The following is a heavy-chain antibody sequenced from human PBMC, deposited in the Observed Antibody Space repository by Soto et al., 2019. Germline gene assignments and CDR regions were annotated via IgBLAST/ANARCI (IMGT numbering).Heavy chain of an antibody. V-gene: IGHV1-69*01. CDR1: GGTFSDST. J-gene: IGHJ6*02. Sequence: QVQLVQSGAELRKPGSSVKVSCKASGGTFSDSTINWVRQAPGQRLESMGGIIPIFDTANYAEKFQGRVTITADESTSTSFMEVSSLRSEDTAVYYCARNGTLTGYSYGMDVWGQGTMVTVSS. CDR2: IIPIFDTA. D-gene: IGHD1-1*01. CDR3: ARNGTLTGYSYGMDV.